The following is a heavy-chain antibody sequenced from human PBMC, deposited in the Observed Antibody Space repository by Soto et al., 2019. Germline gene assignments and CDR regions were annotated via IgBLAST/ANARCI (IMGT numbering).Heavy chain of an antibody. Sequence: QVQLVESGGGVVQPGRSLRLSCAASGFTFSSYGMHWVRQAPGKGLEWVAVISYDGSNKYYADSVKGRFTISRDNSKNTLYLQMNSLRAEDTAVYYFAKERDYSNYYYYGMDVCGQGTTVTVAS. J-gene: IGHJ6*02. D-gene: IGHD4-4*01. CDR1: GFTFSSYG. CDR3: AKERDYSNYYYYGMDV. V-gene: IGHV3-30*18. CDR2: ISYDGSNK.